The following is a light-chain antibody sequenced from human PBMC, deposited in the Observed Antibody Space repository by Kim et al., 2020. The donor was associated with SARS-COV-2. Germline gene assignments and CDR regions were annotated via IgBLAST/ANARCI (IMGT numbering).Light chain of an antibody. CDR2: LGS. J-gene: IGKJ2*01. V-gene: IGKV2-28*01. CDR1: QSLLHSNGYNY. CDR3: MKALQTPYT. Sequence: DIVMTQSPLSLSVTAGEPASISCRSSQSLLHSNGYNYLDWYLQKTGQSPQLLIYLGSNRASGVPDRFSGSGSGTDFTLKISRVEAGDVGVYYCMKALQTPYTLGQGTRREL.